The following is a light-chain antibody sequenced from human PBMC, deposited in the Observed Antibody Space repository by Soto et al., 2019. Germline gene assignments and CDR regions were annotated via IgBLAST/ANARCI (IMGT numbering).Light chain of an antibody. CDR1: SSNIGSNT. J-gene: IGLJ3*02. CDR2: SNR. Sequence: QSVLTQPPSASGTPGQRVTISCSGSSSNIGSNTVNWYQQLPGTAPKVLMHSNRQRPSGVPDRFSGSKSGTSASLAISGLQTEDEADYYCQSYDDNLSGSVFGAGTKVTVL. CDR3: QSYDDNLSGSV. V-gene: IGLV1-44*01.